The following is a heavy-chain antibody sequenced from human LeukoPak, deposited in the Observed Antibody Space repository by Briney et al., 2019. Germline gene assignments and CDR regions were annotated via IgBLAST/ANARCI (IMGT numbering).Heavy chain of an antibody. CDR2: INHSGST. CDR3: TRAPIYGGSPNYYYYYGMDV. V-gene: IGHV4-34*01. J-gene: IGHJ6*02. CDR1: GGSFSGYY. Sequence: SETLSLTCAVYGGSFSGYYWSWTRQPPGKGLEWIGEINHSGSTNYNPSLKSRVTISVDTSKNQFSLKLSSVTAADTAVYYCTRAPIYGGSPNYYYYYGMDVWGQGTTVTVSS. D-gene: IGHD4-23*01.